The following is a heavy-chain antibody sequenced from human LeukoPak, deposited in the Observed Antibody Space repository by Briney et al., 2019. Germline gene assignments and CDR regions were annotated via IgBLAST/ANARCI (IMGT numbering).Heavy chain of an antibody. D-gene: IGHD2-8*01. Sequence: SETLSLTCAVSGGSISSYYWSWIRQPPGKRLEWIGYIYYSGSTNYNPSLKSRVTMSVDTSKNQFSLKLSSVTAADTAVYYCAGRHKWSHAFDIWGQGTMVTVSS. CDR3: AGRHKWSHAFDI. V-gene: IGHV4-59*12. J-gene: IGHJ3*02. CDR2: IYYSGST. CDR1: GGSISSYY.